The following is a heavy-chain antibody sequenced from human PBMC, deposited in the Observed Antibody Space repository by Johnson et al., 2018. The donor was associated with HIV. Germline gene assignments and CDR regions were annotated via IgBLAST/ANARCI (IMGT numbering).Heavy chain of an antibody. CDR3: TTARTYF. CDR2: ISYDGSNK. J-gene: IGHJ3*01. Sequence: QMLLVESGGGVVQPGGSLRLSCAASGFTFSSYAMHWVRQAPGKGLEWVAVISYDGSNKYYADSVKGRFTISRDNSKNNLYRQMNSLKTEDTAVYYCTTARTYFWGQVTMVTVCS. CDR1: GFTFSSYA. D-gene: IGHD2-8*01. V-gene: IGHV3-30-3*02.